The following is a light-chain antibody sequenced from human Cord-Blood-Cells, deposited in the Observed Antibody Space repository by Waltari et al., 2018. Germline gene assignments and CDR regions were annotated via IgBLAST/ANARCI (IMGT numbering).Light chain of an antibody. CDR2: GAS. J-gene: IGKJ1*01. CDR3: QQYGSSPRT. Sequence: EIVLTQSPGTLSLSPRERATPSCRASQSVSSSYLAWYQEKPGQAPRLLIYGASSSATGIPDRFSGSGSGTDFTLTISRLEPEDFAVYYCQQYGSSPRTFGQGTKVEIK. V-gene: IGKV3-20*01. CDR1: QSVSSSY.